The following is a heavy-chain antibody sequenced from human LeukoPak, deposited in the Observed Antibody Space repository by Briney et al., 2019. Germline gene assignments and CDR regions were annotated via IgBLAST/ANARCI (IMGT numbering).Heavy chain of an antibody. CDR1: GFTISSYS. J-gene: IGHJ4*02. Sequence: GGSLRLSCAASGFTISSYSMNWVRQAPGKGLEWVSSISSSSSYIYYADSVKGRFTISRDNAKNSLYLQMNSLRAEDTAVYYCAASYYDYVWGSYRPFDYWGQGTLVTVSS. CDR3: AASYYDYVWGSYRPFDY. V-gene: IGHV3-21*01. CDR2: ISSSSSYI. D-gene: IGHD3-16*02.